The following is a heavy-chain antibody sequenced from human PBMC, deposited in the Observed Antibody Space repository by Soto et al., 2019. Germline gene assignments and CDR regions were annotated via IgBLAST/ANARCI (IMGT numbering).Heavy chain of an antibody. V-gene: IGHV1-18*01. CDR1: GYTFTSYA. CDR2: ISGYNGNT. Sequence: QVQVVQSGAEVKKPGASVKVSCKASGYTFTSYAISWVRQAPGQGLEWMGWISGYNGNTNYAQNLQGRVIMTTDTSASTAYMELRSLSSDETAVYYCARERGWYFDLWGRGTLVTVSS. CDR3: ARERGWYFDL. D-gene: IGHD3-10*01. J-gene: IGHJ2*01.